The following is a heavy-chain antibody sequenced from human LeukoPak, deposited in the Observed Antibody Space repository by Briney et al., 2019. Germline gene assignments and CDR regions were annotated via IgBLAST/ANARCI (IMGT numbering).Heavy chain of an antibody. Sequence: ASVKVSCKASGYTFTSYDINWMRQATGQGLEWMGWMNPNSGNTGYAQKFQGRVTMTRNTSISTAYMELSSLRSEDTAVYYCARVMDYDFWSPGGYWGQGTLVTISS. J-gene: IGHJ4*02. V-gene: IGHV1-8*01. CDR3: ARVMDYDFWSPGGY. D-gene: IGHD3-3*01. CDR1: GYTFTSYD. CDR2: MNPNSGNT.